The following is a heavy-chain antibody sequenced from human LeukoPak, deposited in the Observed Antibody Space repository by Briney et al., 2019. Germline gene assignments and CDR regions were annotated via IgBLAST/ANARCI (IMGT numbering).Heavy chain of an antibody. V-gene: IGHV3-23*01. D-gene: IGHD3-3*01. Sequence: GGSLRLSCAASGFTFSSHAMNWVRQAPGKGLEWVSGINSGGGSTYYADSVKGRFTISRDNSKNTLYLQMNSLRGEDTAVYYCAKGYYDFWSGYVPAYYYYGMDVWGRGTTVTVSS. CDR1: GFTFSSHA. J-gene: IGHJ6*02. CDR2: INSGGGST. CDR3: AKGYYDFWSGYVPAYYYYGMDV.